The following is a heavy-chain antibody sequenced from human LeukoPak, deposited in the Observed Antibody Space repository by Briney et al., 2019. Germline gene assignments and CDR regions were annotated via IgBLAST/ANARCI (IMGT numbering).Heavy chain of an antibody. CDR1: GGSISSSSYY. V-gene: IGHV4-39*01. CDR3: ARLVRGLYLGYGSGSSFY. D-gene: IGHD3-10*01. J-gene: IGHJ4*02. CDR2: IYYSGST. Sequence: PSETLSLTCTVSGGSISSSSYYWGWIRQPPGKGLEWLGSIYYSGSTYYTPSLKSRVTISVDKFKNQFSLKLSSVTAADTAVYYCARLVRGLYLGYGSGSSFYWGQGTLVTVSS.